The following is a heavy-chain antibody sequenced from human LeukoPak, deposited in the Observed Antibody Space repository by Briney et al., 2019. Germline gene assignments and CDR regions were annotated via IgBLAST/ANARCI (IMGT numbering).Heavy chain of an antibody. D-gene: IGHD4-17*01. V-gene: IGHV4-38-2*01. Sequence: SETLSLTCAVSDSSIRSGYFWGWIRQPPGKGLEWIGTLYHSGSTYYNPSLKSRVAISLDTSKTQFSLKLSSVTAADTALYYCATLLSDYGAHYFDSWGQGVLVTVSS. CDR3: ATLLSDYGAHYFDS. CDR1: DSSIRSGYF. J-gene: IGHJ4*02. CDR2: LYHSGST.